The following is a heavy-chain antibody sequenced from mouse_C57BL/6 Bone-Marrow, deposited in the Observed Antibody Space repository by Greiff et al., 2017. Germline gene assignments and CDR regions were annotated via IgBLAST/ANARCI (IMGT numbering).Heavy chain of an antibody. CDR1: GFTFSSYA. V-gene: IGHV5-4*03. J-gene: IGHJ2*01. CDR3: ARVPNYCGFDY. Sequence: EVKLVESGGGLVKPGGSLKLSCAASGFTFSSYAMSWVRQTPEERLEWVATISDGGSYTYYPDNVKGRFTISIDNAKNNLYLQMSHLKSEDTAMYYCARVPNYCGFDYWGQGTTLTVSS. CDR2: ISDGGSYT. D-gene: IGHD1-1*01.